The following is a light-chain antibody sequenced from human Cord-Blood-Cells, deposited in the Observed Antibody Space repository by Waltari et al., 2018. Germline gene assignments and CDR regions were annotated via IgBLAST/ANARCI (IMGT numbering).Light chain of an antibody. CDR2: DVS. CDR1: SDVGGYNY. V-gene: IGLV2-14*04. J-gene: IGLJ3*02. Sequence: SDVGGYNYVSWYQQHPGKAPKLMIYDVSNRPSGVSNRFSGSKSGNTASLTISGLQAEDEADYYCSSYTSSSTNWVFGGGTKLTVL. CDR3: SSYTSSSTNWV.